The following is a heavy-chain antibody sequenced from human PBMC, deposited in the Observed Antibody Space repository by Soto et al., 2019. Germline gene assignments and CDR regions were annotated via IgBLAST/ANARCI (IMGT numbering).Heavy chain of an antibody. CDR3: ARHAVHLGYCSSTSCSFDP. CDR2: IYYSGST. V-gene: IGHV4-59*08. Sequence: QVQLQESGPGLVKPSETLSLTCTVSGGSISSYYWSWIRQPPGKGLEWIGYIYYSGSTNYNPSLKSRVTISVDTSKNQFSLKLRSVTAADTAVYYCARHAVHLGYCSSTSCSFDPWGQGTLVTVSS. D-gene: IGHD2-2*01. J-gene: IGHJ5*02. CDR1: GGSISSYY.